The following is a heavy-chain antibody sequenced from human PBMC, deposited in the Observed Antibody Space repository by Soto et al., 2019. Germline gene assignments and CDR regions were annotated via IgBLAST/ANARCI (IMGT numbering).Heavy chain of an antibody. CDR3: ARVIGHAFDI. CDR2: IIYDGANK. CDR1: GFTFSSNT. J-gene: IGHJ3*02. Sequence: ESGGGVVQPGRSLRLSCAASGFTFSSNTMHWVRQAPGKGLEWVAIIIYDGANKYYADSVKGRFTISRDNSKNTLYLQMNSLRAEDTAVYFCARVIGHAFDIWGQGTMVTVSS. V-gene: IGHV3-30-3*01.